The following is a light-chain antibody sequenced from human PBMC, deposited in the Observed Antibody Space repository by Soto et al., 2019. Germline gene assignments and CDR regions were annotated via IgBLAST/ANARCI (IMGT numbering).Light chain of an antibody. CDR3: QHYGGSPIT. J-gene: IGKJ5*01. CDR1: QSVSSSY. V-gene: IGKV3-20*01. CDR2: GAS. Sequence: EIVLTQSPATLSLSPGERVTLSCRASQSVSSSYLAWYQQKPGQAPRLLIYGASSRATGIPDRFSGSGSGTDFTLTISRLEPEDFAVFYCQHYGGSPITFGQGTRLEIK.